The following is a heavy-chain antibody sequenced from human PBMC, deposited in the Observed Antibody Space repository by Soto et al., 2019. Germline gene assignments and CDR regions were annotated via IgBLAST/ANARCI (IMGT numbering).Heavy chain of an antibody. CDR3: VRNQRYTAYGLDV. Sequence: EVQLLESGGDLVQPGGSLRLSCAASGFIFSTHAMTWARQAPGKGLEWVSVISGDASTTYYPDSVQGRFTISRDNSKNTLYLQMTSLRAEATAVYYCVRNQRYTAYGLDVWGQGTTVTVSS. J-gene: IGHJ6*02. CDR1: GFIFSTHA. V-gene: IGHV3-23*01. CDR2: ISGDASTT. D-gene: IGHD1-1*01.